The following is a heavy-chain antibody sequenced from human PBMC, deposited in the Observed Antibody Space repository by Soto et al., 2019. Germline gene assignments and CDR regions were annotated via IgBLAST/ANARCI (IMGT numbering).Heavy chain of an antibody. CDR3: ATPRLYFDY. V-gene: IGHV3-7*01. CDR2: INQDGSEK. J-gene: IGHJ4*02. D-gene: IGHD2-21*02. CDR1: GFTFSRSW. Sequence: EVQLVESGGGLVQPGGSLRLSCATSGFTFSRSWMSWVRQAPGKGLEWVANINQDGSEKYYVDSVKGRFTISRDNAKNSLYLQMNSLGAEDPAVYYCATPRLYFDYWGQGTLVTVSS.